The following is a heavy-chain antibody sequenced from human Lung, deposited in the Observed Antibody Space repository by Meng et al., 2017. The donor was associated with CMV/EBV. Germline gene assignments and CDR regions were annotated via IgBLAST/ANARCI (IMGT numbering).Heavy chain of an antibody. D-gene: IGHD3-10*01. J-gene: IGHJ6*02. V-gene: IGHV3-21*01. Sequence: ESXKISXAASGFTFSGHSMDWVRQAPGKGLEWVSSISYTSEYISYADSVKGRFTISRDNAKSSLYLQMNNLRVEETAVYYCARDMGYGSGSYPQIYYNYYGMDVWGQGXTVTVSS. CDR2: ISYTSEYI. CDR3: ARDMGYGSGSYPQIYYNYYGMDV. CDR1: GFTFSGHS.